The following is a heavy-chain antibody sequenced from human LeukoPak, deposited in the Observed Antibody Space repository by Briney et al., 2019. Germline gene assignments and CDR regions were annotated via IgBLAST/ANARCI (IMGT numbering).Heavy chain of an antibody. V-gene: IGHV3-23*01. D-gene: IGHD6-13*01. CDR3: AKTKPYGTTWYGGID. Sequence: GGSLRLSCAASGFTFSSYAMNWVRQAPGKGLEWVSAIRESGGSTHYADSVKGRFTISRDNSKNTLYLQMNSLRAEDTAVYYCAKTKPYGTTWYGGIDWGQGALVTVSS. J-gene: IGHJ4*02. CDR2: IRESGGST. CDR1: GFTFSSYA.